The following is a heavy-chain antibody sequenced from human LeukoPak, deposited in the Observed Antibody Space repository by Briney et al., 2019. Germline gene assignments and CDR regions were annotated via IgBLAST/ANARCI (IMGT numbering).Heavy chain of an antibody. Sequence: SVKVSCKASGGTFSSYAISWVRQAPGQGLEWMGGIIPIFGTANYAQKFQGRVTITADESTSTAYMELSGLRSEDTAVYYCARESLGATMLFDYWGQGTLVTVSS. CDR3: ARESLGATMLFDY. CDR1: GGTFSSYA. CDR2: IIPIFGTA. D-gene: IGHD1-26*01. V-gene: IGHV1-69*13. J-gene: IGHJ4*02.